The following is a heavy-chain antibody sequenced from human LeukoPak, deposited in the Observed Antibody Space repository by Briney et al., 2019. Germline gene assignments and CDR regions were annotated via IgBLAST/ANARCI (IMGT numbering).Heavy chain of an antibody. V-gene: IGHV4-38-2*02. D-gene: IGHD6-19*01. CDR1: NYSISSGYF. J-gene: IGHJ5*02. Sequence: SETLSLTCIVSNYSISSGYFWGWIRQPPGKGLEWIGSIYHSGSTYYNPSLKSRVTISLDTSKNQFSLKLSSVTAADTAVYYCARLNFLKGNLVLRGWYHRNWFDPWGQGTLVTVSS. CDR3: ARLNFLKGNLVLRGWYHRNWFDP. CDR2: IYHSGST.